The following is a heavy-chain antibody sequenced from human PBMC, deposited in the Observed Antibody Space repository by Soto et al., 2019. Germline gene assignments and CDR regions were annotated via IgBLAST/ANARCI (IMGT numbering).Heavy chain of an antibody. V-gene: IGHV4-31*11. Sequence: SETLSLTCAVSGGFLSIGGYYWSWIRQHPGKGLEWIGYFFYSGTTNYNPSLKSRLTISADMPKNHLSLKLSSVTAADTAVYYCAIVTMVRGVLKWGQGTLVTVSS. CDR3: AIVTMVRGVLK. J-gene: IGHJ4*02. D-gene: IGHD3-10*01. CDR1: GGFLSIGGYY. CDR2: FFYSGTT.